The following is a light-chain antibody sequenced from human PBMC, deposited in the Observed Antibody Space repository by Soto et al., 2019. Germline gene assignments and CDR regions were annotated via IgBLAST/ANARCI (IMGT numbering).Light chain of an antibody. CDR1: QSVTSSY. Sequence: EIVLTQSPGTLSLSPGERATLSRRASQSVTSSYLAWYQQKPGQAPRLLIYAASTRATGIPDRFSGSGSGTDFTLTISRLEPEDFAVYYCQQYGSSETFGQGTKVDFK. V-gene: IGKV3-20*01. J-gene: IGKJ1*01. CDR2: AAS. CDR3: QQYGSSET.